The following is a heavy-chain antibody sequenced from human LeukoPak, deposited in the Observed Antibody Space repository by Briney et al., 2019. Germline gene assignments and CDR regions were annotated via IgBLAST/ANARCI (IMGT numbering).Heavy chain of an antibody. CDR1: GYTFIGYY. J-gene: IGHJ4*02. CDR3: ARLEWLGDYFDY. CDR2: INPNSGGT. V-gene: IGHV1-2*06. Sequence: ASLKVSCKASGYTFIGYYMHWVRQAPGQGLEWMGRINPNSGGTDYAQKLQGRVTMTTDTSTSTAYMELRSLRSDDTAVYYCARLEWLGDYFDYWGQGTLVTVSS. D-gene: IGHD6-19*01.